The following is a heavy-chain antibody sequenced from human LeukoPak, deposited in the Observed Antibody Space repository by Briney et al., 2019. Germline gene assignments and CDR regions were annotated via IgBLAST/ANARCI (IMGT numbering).Heavy chain of an antibody. D-gene: IGHD2/OR15-2a*01. J-gene: IGHJ4*02. Sequence: PWGSLRLSCAASGFAFSTYWMSWVRQGPGKGLEWVAYIKDNGSEKYYVDSVKGRFIISRDNAKNTLHLQMNSLRAEDTARYYCTTIGGLETDDYWGQGTLVTVSS. CDR2: IKDNGSEK. V-gene: IGHV3-7*01. CDR3: TTIGGLETDDY. CDR1: GFAFSTYW.